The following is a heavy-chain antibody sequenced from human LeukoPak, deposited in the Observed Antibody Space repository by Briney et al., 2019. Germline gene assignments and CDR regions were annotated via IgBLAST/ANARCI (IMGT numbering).Heavy chain of an antibody. V-gene: IGHV1-18*01. CDR3: ARDLRREYYYDSSGYYIHY. D-gene: IGHD3-22*01. CDR1: GYTFTSYG. Sequence: ASVKVSCKASGYTFTSYGISWVRQAPGQGLEWMGWISAYNGNTNYAQKLQGRVTMTTDTSTSTAYMELRSLRSDDTAVYYCARDLRREYYYDSSGYYIHYWGQGTLVTVSS. J-gene: IGHJ4*02. CDR2: ISAYNGNT.